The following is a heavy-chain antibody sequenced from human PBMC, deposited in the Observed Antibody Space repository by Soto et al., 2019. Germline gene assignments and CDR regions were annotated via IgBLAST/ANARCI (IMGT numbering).Heavy chain of an antibody. CDR1: GYTFTSYG. Sequence: GASVKVSCKASGYTFTSYGISWVRQAPGQGLEWMGWISAYNGNTNYAQKLQGRVTMTTDTSTSTAYMELRSLRSDDTAVYYCATNLGLWFGELNPSYYGMDVWGQGTTVTVSS. D-gene: IGHD3-10*01. CDR3: ATNLGLWFGELNPSYYGMDV. V-gene: IGHV1-18*01. J-gene: IGHJ6*02. CDR2: ISAYNGNT.